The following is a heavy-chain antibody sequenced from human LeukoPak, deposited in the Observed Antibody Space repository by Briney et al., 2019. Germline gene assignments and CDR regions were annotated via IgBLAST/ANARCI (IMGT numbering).Heavy chain of an antibody. V-gene: IGHV4-34*01. CDR2: VNHRGDT. D-gene: IGHD1-1*01. CDR3: ARGPTISETGYFDY. Sequence: SETLSLTCAVYGGSFTAYYWSWIRQSPGKGLQWIAEVNHRGDTNYNPSVKGRVTISVDTSKSQFSLKVTSLTAADTAVYYCARGPTISETGYFDYWGQGTLVTVSS. J-gene: IGHJ4*03. CDR1: GGSFTAYY.